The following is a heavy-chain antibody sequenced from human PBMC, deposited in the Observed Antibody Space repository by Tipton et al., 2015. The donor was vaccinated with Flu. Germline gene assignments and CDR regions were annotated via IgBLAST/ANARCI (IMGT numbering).Heavy chain of an antibody. CDR1: GFIFSTYG. J-gene: IGHJ4*02. V-gene: IGHV3-48*01. CDR2: ISTSGTTI. CDR3: ARETQWSNFDY. Sequence: SLRLSCAASGFIFSTYGMHWVRQAPGKGLESVSYISTSGTTIYYADSVKGRFTISRDNAKNSLYLQMNSLRAEDTAVYYCARETQWSNFDYWGQGTRVTVSS. D-gene: IGHD6-19*01.